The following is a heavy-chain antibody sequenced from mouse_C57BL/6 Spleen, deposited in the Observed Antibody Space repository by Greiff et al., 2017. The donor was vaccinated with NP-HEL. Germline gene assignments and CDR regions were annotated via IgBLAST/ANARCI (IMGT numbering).Heavy chain of an antibody. CDR1: GYTFTSYW. CDR2: IYPGSGST. Sequence: QVQLQQPGAELVKPGASVKMSCKASGYTFTSYWITWVKQRPGQGLEWIGDIYPGSGSTNYNEKFKSKATLTVDTSSSTAYMQLSSLTSEDSAVYYYARRHPYYYGSSFLAYWGQGTLVTVSA. CDR3: ARRHPYYYGSSFLAY. J-gene: IGHJ3*01. V-gene: IGHV1-55*01. D-gene: IGHD1-1*01.